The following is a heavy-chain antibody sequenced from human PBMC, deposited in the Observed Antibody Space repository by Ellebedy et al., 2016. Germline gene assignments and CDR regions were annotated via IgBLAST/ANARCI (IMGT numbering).Heavy chain of an antibody. D-gene: IGHD3-9*01. CDR2: IYYSGST. V-gene: IGHV4-31*11. Sequence: SETLSLTXAVYGGSFSGYYWSWIRQHPGKGLEWIGYIYYSGSTYYNPSLKSRVTISVDTSKNQFSLKLSSVTAADTAVYYCARVRLRYFDWLLSFYGMDVWGQGTTVTVSS. CDR1: GGSFSGYY. J-gene: IGHJ6*02. CDR3: ARVRLRYFDWLLSFYGMDV.